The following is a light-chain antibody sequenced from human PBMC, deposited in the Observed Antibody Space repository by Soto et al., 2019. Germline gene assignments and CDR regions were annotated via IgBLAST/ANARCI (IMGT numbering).Light chain of an antibody. Sequence: DIVLTQSPGTLSLSPGQRATLSCRASQSLSSNILAWYQHKPGQAPRLLIHAASRRATGIPDRFGGSGSGTDFTLTISRLEPEDAAVYYCQQYGTSPPWAFGQGTKVEIK. CDR3: QQYGTSPPWA. CDR1: QSLSSNI. CDR2: AAS. V-gene: IGKV3-20*01. J-gene: IGKJ1*01.